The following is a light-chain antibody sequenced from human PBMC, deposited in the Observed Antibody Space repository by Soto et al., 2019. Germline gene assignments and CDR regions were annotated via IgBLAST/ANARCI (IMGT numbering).Light chain of an antibody. CDR3: QQYDNLPRT. V-gene: IGKV1-33*01. J-gene: IGKJ1*01. CDR1: QDISNY. Sequence: DIQMTQSPSSLSASVGDRVTITCQASQDISNYLNWYQQKPGKAPKLLIYDASNLETGVPSRFSGSGSGTDFTFTNSSLQPEAIATYYCQQYDNLPRTFGQGTKVEIK. CDR2: DAS.